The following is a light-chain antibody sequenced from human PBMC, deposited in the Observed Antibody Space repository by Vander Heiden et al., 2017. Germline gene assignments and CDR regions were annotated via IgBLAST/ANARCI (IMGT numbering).Light chain of an antibody. J-gene: IGKJ3*01. V-gene: IGKV3-11*01. Sequence: EIVLTQSPATLSLSPGERATLSCSASQSVSSYLAWYQQKPGQAPRLLIYDASNRATGIPARFSGSGSGTDFTLTISSLEPEDFAVYYCQQRSNWPPGVTFGPGTKVDIK. CDR3: QQRSNWPPGVT. CDR2: DAS. CDR1: QSVSSY.